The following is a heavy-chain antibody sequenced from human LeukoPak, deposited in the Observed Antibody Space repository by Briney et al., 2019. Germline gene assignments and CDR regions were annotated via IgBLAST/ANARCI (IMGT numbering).Heavy chain of an antibody. D-gene: IGHD3-10*01. CDR3: ARVFNGAYGSGKYYFDY. V-gene: IGHV3-53*01. CDR1: GFIVSSNY. Sequence: GGSLRLSCAASGFIVSSNYMSWVRQAPGKGLEWVSIIYSGGSTYYADSVKGRSTISRDSSKNTLSLQMNSLRAEDTAVYYCARVFNGAYGSGKYYFDYWGQGTLVTVSS. J-gene: IGHJ4*02. CDR2: IYSGGST.